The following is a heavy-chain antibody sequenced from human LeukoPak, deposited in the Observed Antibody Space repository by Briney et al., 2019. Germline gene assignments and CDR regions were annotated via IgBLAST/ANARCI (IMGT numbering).Heavy chain of an antibody. V-gene: IGHV4-59*11. CDR3: ARIRGSHIVQYYYMDV. CDR1: GDSIKNHY. CDR2: IYYNGFT. Sequence: SETLSLTCSVSGDSIKNHYWTWIRQPPGKGLEWIGYIYYNGFTTYNPSLKSRVTISVDTSKNQFSLKLSSVTAADTAVYYCARIRGSHIVQYYYMDVWGNGTTVTVSS. J-gene: IGHJ6*03. D-gene: IGHD6-6*01.